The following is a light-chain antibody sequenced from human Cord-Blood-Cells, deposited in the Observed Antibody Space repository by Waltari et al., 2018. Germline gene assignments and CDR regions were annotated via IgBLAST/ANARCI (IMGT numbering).Light chain of an antibody. CDR3: AAWDDSLSGPV. J-gene: IGLJ2*01. Sequence: QSVLTQPPSASGTPGKRVTISCSGSSPNIGSHYVFWYQQLPGTAPKLLIYRNNQRPSGVPDRFSGSKSGTSASLAISGLRSEDEADYYCAAWDDSLSGPVFGGGTKLTVL. CDR2: RNN. V-gene: IGLV1-47*01. CDR1: SPNIGSHY.